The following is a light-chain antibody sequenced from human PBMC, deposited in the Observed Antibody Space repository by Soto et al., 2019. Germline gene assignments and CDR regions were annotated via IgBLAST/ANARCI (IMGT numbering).Light chain of an antibody. CDR3: CSYAGSVV. J-gene: IGLJ2*01. Sequence: QSALTQPASVSGSPGQSITISCTGTSSDVGSYNLVSWYQQHPGKAPKLMIYEGSKRPSGFSNRLSGSKSGNTASLTISGLQADDEADYYCCSYAGSVVFGGGTKLTVL. CDR1: SSDVGSYNL. CDR2: EGS. V-gene: IGLV2-23*01.